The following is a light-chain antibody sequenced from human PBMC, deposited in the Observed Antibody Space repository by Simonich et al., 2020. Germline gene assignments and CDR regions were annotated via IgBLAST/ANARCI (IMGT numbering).Light chain of an antibody. J-gene: IGKJ1*01. V-gene: IGKV3-15*01. Sequence: EIVMTQSPATLSVSPGERATLSCRASQSVSSNFAWYQQKPGQAPRLLLYGASTRAPGIPARFSGSGSGTEFTLTISSMQSEDFAVYYCQQYNNWPPWTFGQGTEVEIK. CDR3: QQYNNWPPWT. CDR1: QSVSSN. CDR2: GAS.